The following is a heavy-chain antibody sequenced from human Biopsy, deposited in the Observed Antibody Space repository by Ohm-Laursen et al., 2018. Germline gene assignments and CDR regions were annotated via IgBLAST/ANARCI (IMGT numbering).Heavy chain of an antibody. Sequence: SLRLSCAASGFLFSRHAMHWVRQAPGKGLEYVSAISNTGDGTYCANSVKGRFTVSRDNSGNRLYLQMDSLRIEDTAIYFCARAGDFGSRGAGDYWGRGTLVTVSS. CDR3: ARAGDFGSRGAGDY. V-gene: IGHV3-64*01. CDR1: GFLFSRHA. J-gene: IGHJ4*02. D-gene: IGHD3-10*01. CDR2: ISNTGDGT.